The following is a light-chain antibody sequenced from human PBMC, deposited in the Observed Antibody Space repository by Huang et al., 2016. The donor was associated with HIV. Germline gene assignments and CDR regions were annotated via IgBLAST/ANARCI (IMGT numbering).Light chain of an antibody. J-gene: IGKJ4*01. V-gene: IGKV1-39*01. Sequence: DIQMTQSPSSLSASVGDRVTFKCRASQSISINLNWYQQKPGKAPRLLIYAAGILQSGVPSNFSGSGSGTDFTLTISNLQPEDSATYYCQQSFRTPLTFGGGTKVEIK. CDR1: QSISIN. CDR3: QQSFRTPLT. CDR2: AAG.